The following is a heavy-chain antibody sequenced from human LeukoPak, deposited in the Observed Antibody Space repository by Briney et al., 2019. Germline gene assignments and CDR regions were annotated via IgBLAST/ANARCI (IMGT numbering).Heavy chain of an antibody. D-gene: IGHD6-19*01. CDR1: GFTFSTYR. Sequence: GGSLRLSCAVSGFTFSTYRMRWVRQAPGKGLEWVATITQDGSEKFYVDSVRGRFTISRDNPKNSLFLEMNSLRADDTAVYYCARAGSWSFDYWGQGTLVTVSS. J-gene: IGHJ4*02. CDR3: ARAGSWSFDY. V-gene: IGHV3-7*05. CDR2: ITQDGSEK.